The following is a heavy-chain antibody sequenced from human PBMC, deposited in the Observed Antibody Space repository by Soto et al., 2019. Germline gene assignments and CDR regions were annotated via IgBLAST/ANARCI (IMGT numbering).Heavy chain of an antibody. CDR3: AGDSYYDSTYYGMDV. CDR1: GFTVSSYW. Sequence: QPGGSLRLSCAASGFTVSSYWMHWVRQAPGKGLVWVSRINRDGSSTSYADSVKGRFTISRDNAKNTLYLQMNSLRAEDTAVYFCAGDSYYDSTYYGMDVWGQGTTVTVSS. D-gene: IGHD3-22*01. V-gene: IGHV3-74*01. CDR2: INRDGSST. J-gene: IGHJ6*02.